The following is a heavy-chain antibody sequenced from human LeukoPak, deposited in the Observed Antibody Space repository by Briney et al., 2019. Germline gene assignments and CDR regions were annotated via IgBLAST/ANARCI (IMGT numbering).Heavy chain of an antibody. V-gene: IGHV4-59*08. J-gene: IGHJ3*02. Sequence: PSETLSLTCTVSGGSISSPYWTWIRQPPGKGLEWIGSIYHSGSTYYNPSLKSRVTISVDTSKNQFSLKLSSVTAADTAVYYCASSGSHSAFDIWGQGTMVTVSS. CDR2: IYHSGST. CDR3: ASSGSHSAFDI. CDR1: GGSISSPY.